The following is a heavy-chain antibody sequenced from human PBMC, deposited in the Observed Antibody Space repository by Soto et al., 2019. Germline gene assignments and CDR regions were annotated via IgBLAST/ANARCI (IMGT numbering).Heavy chain of an antibody. J-gene: IGHJ4*02. V-gene: IGHV3-23*01. Sequence: LRLSCAASGFTFSSYAMSWVRQAPGKGLEWVSAISGSGGSTYYADSVKGRFTISRDNAKNTLYLQMNSLRAEDTAVYYCASGPKGGVVTYFDYWGQGTLVTVSS. D-gene: IGHD3-3*01. CDR1: GFTFSSYA. CDR3: ASGPKGGVVTYFDY. CDR2: ISGSGGST.